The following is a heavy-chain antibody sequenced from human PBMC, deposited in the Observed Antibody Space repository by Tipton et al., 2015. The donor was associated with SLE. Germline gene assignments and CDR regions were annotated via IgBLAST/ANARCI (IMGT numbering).Heavy chain of an antibody. Sequence: TLSLTCTVSGGSIRSYYWSWIRQPPGKGLEWIGYISYSGNTNYKPSLKSRVTISEDTFKNQFSLKLSSVTAADTAVYYCARGTRAPLGFDIWGQGTMVTVSS. D-gene: IGHD3-3*02. V-gene: IGHV4-59*01. CDR3: ARGTRAPLGFDI. J-gene: IGHJ3*02. CDR1: GGSIRSYY. CDR2: ISYSGNT.